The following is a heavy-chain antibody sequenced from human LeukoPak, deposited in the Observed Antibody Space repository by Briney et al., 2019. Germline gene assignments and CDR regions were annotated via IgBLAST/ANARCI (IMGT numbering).Heavy chain of an antibody. J-gene: IGHJ4*02. D-gene: IGHD5-18*01. CDR3: ARRGRGYSYGYFDY. V-gene: IGHV3-66*01. CDR1: GFTVSSNY. CDR2: IYSGGST. Sequence: GGSLRLSCAASGFTVSSNYMSWVRQAPGKGLEWVSVIYSGGSTYYADSVKGRFTISRDNSKNTLYLQMNSLRAEDTAVYYCARRGRGYSYGYFDYWGQGTLVTVSS.